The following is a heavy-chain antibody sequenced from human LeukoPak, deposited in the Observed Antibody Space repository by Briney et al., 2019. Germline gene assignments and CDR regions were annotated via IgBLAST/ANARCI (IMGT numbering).Heavy chain of an antibody. Sequence: GGSLRLSCAASGFTFSSYAMSWVRQAPGKGLEWVSAISGSGGSTYYADSVKGRFTISRDNSKNTLYLQMNSLRAEDTAVYYYAKTLGYCSGGSCFSRYYFDYWGQGTLVTVSS. J-gene: IGHJ4*02. V-gene: IGHV3-23*01. CDR3: AKTLGYCSGGSCFSRYYFDY. CDR2: ISGSGGST. D-gene: IGHD2-15*01. CDR1: GFTFSSYA.